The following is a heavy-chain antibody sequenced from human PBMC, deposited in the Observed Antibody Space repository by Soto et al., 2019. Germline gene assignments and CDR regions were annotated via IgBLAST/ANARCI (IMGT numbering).Heavy chain of an antibody. J-gene: IGHJ6*03. D-gene: IGHD4-17*01. V-gene: IGHV4-59*01. CDR2: IYYSGST. CDR3: ARGAGHDYGDYVGLDYCYYMDV. Sequence: SETLSLTCTVSGGSISSYYWSWIRQPPGKGLEWIGYIYYSGSTNYNPSLKSRVTISVDTSKNQFSLKLSSVTAADTAVYYCARGAGHDYGDYVGLDYCYYMDVWGKGTTVTVSS. CDR1: GGSISSYY.